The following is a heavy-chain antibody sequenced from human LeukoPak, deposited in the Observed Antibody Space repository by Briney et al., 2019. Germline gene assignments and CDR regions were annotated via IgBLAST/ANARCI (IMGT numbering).Heavy chain of an antibody. CDR1: GFTFDNYA. D-gene: IGHD6-19*01. CDR2: ISWNSGTI. CDR3: ARAYKDRSLAGKKEFFQH. Sequence: PGRSLRLSCAAPGFTFDNYAMNWVRQVPGKGLEWISLISWNSGTIGYADSVKGRFTISRDNANNFLYLQMNSLRAEDTALYYCARAYKDRSLAGKKEFFQHWGQGTLVTVSS. J-gene: IGHJ1*01. V-gene: IGHV3-9*01.